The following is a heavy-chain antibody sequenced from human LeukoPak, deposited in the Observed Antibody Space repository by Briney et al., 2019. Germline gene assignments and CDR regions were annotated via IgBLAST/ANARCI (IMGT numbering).Heavy chain of an antibody. V-gene: IGHV4-59*08. CDR1: GGSIRSYY. CDR2: IYYSGTT. J-gene: IGHJ6*02. CDR3: ARRGFTIYGMDV. Sequence: SETLSLTCTVSGGSIRSYYWSWIRQPPGKGLEWIGYIYYSGTTNYNPSLKSRVTIPVDTSKNQFSLKLSSVTAADTAVYYCARRGFTIYGMDVWGQGTTVTVSS. D-gene: IGHD3-3*01.